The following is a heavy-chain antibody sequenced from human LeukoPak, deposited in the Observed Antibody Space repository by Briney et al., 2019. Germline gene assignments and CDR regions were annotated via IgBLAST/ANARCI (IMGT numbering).Heavy chain of an antibody. CDR2: IYYSGST. CDR1: GGSISSYY. V-gene: IGHV4-59*08. J-gene: IGHJ6*02. Sequence: SETLSLTCTVSGGSISSYYWSWIRQPSGKGLEWIGNIYYSGSTNYNPSLKSRVTISVDTSKNQFSLKLSSVTAADTAVYYCARHGRFYGMDVWGQGTTVTVSS. CDR3: ARHGRFYGMDV. D-gene: IGHD1-1*01.